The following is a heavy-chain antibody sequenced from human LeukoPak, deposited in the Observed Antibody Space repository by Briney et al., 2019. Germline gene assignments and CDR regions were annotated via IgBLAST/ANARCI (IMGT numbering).Heavy chain of an antibody. CDR3: ARVGYYDMVRYYFDY. Sequence: ASVKVSCKASGGTFSSYAISWVRQAPGQGLEWMGWINPNSGGTNYAQKFQGRVTMTRDTSISTAYMELSRLRSDDTAVYYCARVGYYDMVRYYFDYWGQGTLVTVSS. CDR2: INPNSGGT. J-gene: IGHJ4*02. V-gene: IGHV1-2*02. CDR1: GGTFSSYA. D-gene: IGHD3-22*01.